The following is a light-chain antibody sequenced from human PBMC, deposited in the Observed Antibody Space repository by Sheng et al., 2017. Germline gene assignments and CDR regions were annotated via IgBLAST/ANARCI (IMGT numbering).Light chain of an antibody. CDR1: QSVGSSY. J-gene: IGKJ4*01. Sequence: ENVLTQSPGTLSLSPGERATLSCRASQSVGSSYVAWYQQKPGQAPRILIYGASSRATGIPDRFSGSGSGTDFTLTINRLEPEDSAVYYCQQYGTPLTFGGGTKVEIQ. CDR2: GAS. CDR3: QQYGTPLT. V-gene: IGKV3-20*01.